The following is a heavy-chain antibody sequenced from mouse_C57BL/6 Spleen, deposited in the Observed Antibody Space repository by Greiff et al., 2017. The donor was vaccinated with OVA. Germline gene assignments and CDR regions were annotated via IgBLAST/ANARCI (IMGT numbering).Heavy chain of an antibody. V-gene: IGHV8-12*01. Sequence: QVTLQESGPGILQSSQTLSLTCSFSGFSLSTSGMGVSWIRQPSGKGLEWLAHIYWDDDKRYNPSLKSRLTISKDTSRNQVFLKITSVDTADTATYYCARRDQLGGYYFDYWGQGTTLTVSS. D-gene: IGHD4-1*02. CDR2: IYWDDDK. CDR3: ARRDQLGGYYFDY. J-gene: IGHJ2*01. CDR1: GFSLSTSGMG.